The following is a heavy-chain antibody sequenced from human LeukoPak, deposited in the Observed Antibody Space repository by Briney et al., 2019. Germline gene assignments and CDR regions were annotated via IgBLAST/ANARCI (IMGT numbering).Heavy chain of an antibody. J-gene: IGHJ4*02. Sequence: GGSLRLSCAASGFTFSRFSMNWVRQAPGKGLEWVSSISSSSSFIYYADSVKGRFTISRDNAKNSLYLQMNSLRAEDTAVYYCARDPPLGSCSTISCPHLDYWGQGTLVTVSS. D-gene: IGHD2-2*01. CDR2: ISSSSSFI. CDR3: ARDPPLGSCSTISCPHLDY. V-gene: IGHV3-21*01. CDR1: GFTFSRFS.